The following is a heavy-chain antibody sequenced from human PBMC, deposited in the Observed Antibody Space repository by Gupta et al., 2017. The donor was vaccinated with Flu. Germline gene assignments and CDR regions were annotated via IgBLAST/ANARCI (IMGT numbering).Heavy chain of an antibody. CDR2: ITNKNDGVST. V-gene: IGHV3-15*01. Sequence: EVQLVESGGGLVKPGGSLRLSCAASGFTFINAWMSWVRQAPGKGLEWIGRITNKNDGVSTDYAAPVKGRFTIARDDKKNTLYLQMNRRKTENAAVEDGTTVGTTWVYWDQGTLVPVS. CDR1: GFTFINAW. D-gene: IGHD2-8*01. J-gene: IGHJ4*02. CDR3: TTVGTTWVY.